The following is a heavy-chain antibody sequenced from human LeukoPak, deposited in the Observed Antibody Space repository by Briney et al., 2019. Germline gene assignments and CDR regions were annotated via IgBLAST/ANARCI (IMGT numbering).Heavy chain of an antibody. J-gene: IGHJ6*03. Sequence: ASVKVSCKASGYTFTGYYMHWVRQAPGQGLEWMGWINPNSGGTNYAQKFQGRVTMTRDTSISTAYMELSRLRSDDTAVYYCARDSRTVTGYYYYYYMDVWGKGTTVTISS. CDR2: INPNSGGT. D-gene: IGHD3/OR15-3a*01. V-gene: IGHV1-2*02. CDR3: ARDSRTVTGYYYYYYMDV. CDR1: GYTFTGYY.